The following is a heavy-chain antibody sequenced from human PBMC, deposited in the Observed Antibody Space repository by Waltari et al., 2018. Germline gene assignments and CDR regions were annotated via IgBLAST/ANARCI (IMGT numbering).Heavy chain of an antibody. CDR1: GGSLSSPW. J-gene: IGHJ4*02. CDR3: ARQATSWSGFDY. V-gene: IGHV4-4*07. D-gene: IGHD2-15*01. Sequence: SVSGGSLSSPWWSWIRQPAGKGLEWIGRIYISGTTNKNPSLESRITVSLDTPKNQFSLKLTSVSAADTAVYYCARQATSWSGFDYWGPGIQVTVSS. CDR2: IYISGTT.